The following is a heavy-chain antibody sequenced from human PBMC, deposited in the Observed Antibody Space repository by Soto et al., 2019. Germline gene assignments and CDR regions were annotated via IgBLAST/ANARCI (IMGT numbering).Heavy chain of an antibody. CDR1: GGSFSGYY. CDR3: ERPLEHSSSSLEY. Sequence: PSVTRSLTCAVYGGSFSGYYWSWIRQHPGKGLEWIGEINHSVSSNYNPSLKSRVTISVDTSKNQSSLKLSSVTAADTAVYYCERPLEHSSSSLEYLGQRTLVSDSS. D-gene: IGHD6-6*01. J-gene: IGHJ4*02. V-gene: IGHV4-34*01. CDR2: INHSVSS.